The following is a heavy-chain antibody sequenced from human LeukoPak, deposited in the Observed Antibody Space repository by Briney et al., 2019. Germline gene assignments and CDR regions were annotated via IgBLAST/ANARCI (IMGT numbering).Heavy chain of an antibody. Sequence: ASVKVSCKSSGYTLINYHINWVRQATGQGLEWIGWINPNNGDSGYAQNFQGRVTITRDTSISTAYMELGSLTSEDTAVYFCARTTSFTASGYDSWGQGTLVTVSS. V-gene: IGHV1-8*03. CDR3: ARTTSFTASGYDS. CDR2: INPNNGDS. J-gene: IGHJ4*02. CDR1: GYTLINYH. D-gene: IGHD6-25*01.